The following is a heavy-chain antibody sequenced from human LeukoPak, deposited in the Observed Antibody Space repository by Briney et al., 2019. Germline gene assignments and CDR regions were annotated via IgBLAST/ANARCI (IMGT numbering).Heavy chain of an antibody. CDR1: GYSFNTYW. CDR3: AKKVGSRGLAADGYDC. D-gene: IGHD6-13*01. V-gene: IGHV5-51*01. CDR2: IYPGDSDS. J-gene: IGHJ4*02. Sequence: GESLKISCKGSGYSFNTYWIGWVRQMPGKGLEWMGIIYPGDSDSRYSPTFQGQVTFSVDKTNSTAYLQWSSLKASDTGIYYCAKKVGSRGLAADGYDCWGQGTQVTVSS.